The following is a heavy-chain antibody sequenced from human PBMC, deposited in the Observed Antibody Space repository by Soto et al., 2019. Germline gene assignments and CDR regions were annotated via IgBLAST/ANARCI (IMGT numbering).Heavy chain of an antibody. CDR2: IIPIFGTT. CDR1: GGTFSSYA. Sequence: QVQLVQSGAEVKKPGSSVKVSCKASGGTFSSYAISWVRQAPGQGLEWMGGIIPIFGTTSYAQKFQGRVTMTRDTSTSTLYMELSSLRSEDTTVYYCARDVQTDGTAAGRMDAMDVWGQGTTVTVSS. D-gene: IGHD6-13*01. J-gene: IGHJ6*02. CDR3: ARDVQTDGTAAGRMDAMDV. V-gene: IGHV1-69*06.